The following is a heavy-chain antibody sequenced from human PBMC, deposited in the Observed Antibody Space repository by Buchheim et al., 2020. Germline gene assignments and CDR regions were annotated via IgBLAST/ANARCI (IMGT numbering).Heavy chain of an antibody. Sequence: QVQLVESGGGVVQPGRSLRLSCAASGFTFSSYGMHWVRQAPGKGLEWVAVISYDGSNKYYADSVEGRFTISRDNSKNTLYLQMNSLRAEDTAVYYCAKEYHYGSGSEKYYFDYWGQGTL. CDR1: GFTFSSYG. J-gene: IGHJ4*02. CDR3: AKEYHYGSGSEKYYFDY. V-gene: IGHV3-30*18. CDR2: ISYDGSNK. D-gene: IGHD3-10*01.